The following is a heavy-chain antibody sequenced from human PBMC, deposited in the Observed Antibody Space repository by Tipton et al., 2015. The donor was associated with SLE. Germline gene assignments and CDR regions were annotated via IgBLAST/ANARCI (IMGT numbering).Heavy chain of an antibody. V-gene: IGHV3-33*06. D-gene: IGHD5-24*01. J-gene: IGHJ3*02. CDR3: AKDRSGDGYNVGALDI. CDR2: IWYDGNNK. CDR1: GFTFRSYG. Sequence: RSLRLSCAASGFTFRSYGMHWVRQAPGKGLEWVAVIWYDGNNKNYAESVEGRFTISRDNSKNTLYLQMNSLRAEDTAVYYCAKDRSGDGYNVGALDIWGQGTMVTVSS.